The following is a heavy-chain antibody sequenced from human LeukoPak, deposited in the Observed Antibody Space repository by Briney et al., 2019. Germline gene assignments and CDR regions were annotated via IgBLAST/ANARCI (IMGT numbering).Heavy chain of an antibody. D-gene: IGHD1-26*01. J-gene: IGHJ4*02. V-gene: IGHV3-30*18. CDR3: AKGWELQDYFDY. CDR2: ISYDGSNK. Sequence: GGSLRLSCAASGFTFSSYGMHWVRQAPGKGLEWVAVISYDGSNKYYADSVKGRFTSSRDNSKNTLYLQMNSLRAEDTAVYYCAKGWELQDYFDYWGQGTLVTVSS. CDR1: GFTFSSYG.